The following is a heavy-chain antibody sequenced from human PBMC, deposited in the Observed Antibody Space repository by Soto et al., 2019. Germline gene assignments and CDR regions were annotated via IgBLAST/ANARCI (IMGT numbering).Heavy chain of an antibody. CDR1: GFAVSSKY. CDR3: VQTTGWPGFDF. V-gene: IGHV3-53*01. Sequence: EVQLVESGGGLIQPGGSLRLSCAASGFAVSSKYMTWVRQAPGKGLEWVSVIYGGGTTYYADSVKGRFTISRDTSKNTLSLQMTSLRAEDTAVYCCVQTTGWPGFDFWGQGTLVTVSS. D-gene: IGHD6-19*01. CDR2: IYGGGTT. J-gene: IGHJ4*02.